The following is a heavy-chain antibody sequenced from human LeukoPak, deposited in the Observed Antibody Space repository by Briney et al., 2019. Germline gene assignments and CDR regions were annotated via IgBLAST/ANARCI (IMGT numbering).Heavy chain of an antibody. J-gene: IGHJ4*02. CDR1: GFTFSSYS. Sequence: GGSLRLSCAASGFTFSSYSMNWVRQAPGKGLEWVSSISSSSSYIYYADSVEGRFTISRDNAKNSLYRQMNSLRAEDTAVYYCARDRGYSYGYTFDYWGQGTLVTVSS. V-gene: IGHV3-21*01. CDR3: ARDRGYSYGYTFDY. CDR2: ISSSSSYI. D-gene: IGHD5-18*01.